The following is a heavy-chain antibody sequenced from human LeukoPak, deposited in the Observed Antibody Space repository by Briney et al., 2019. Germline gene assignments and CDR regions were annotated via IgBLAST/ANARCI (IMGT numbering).Heavy chain of an antibody. Sequence: SETLSLTCTVSGGSISSGGYYWSWIRQHPGKGLEWIGYIYYSGSTYYNPSLKSRVTISVDTSKNQFSLKLSSVTAAGTAVYYCARDKTPLYYYDSSGYFPDAFDIWGQGTMVTVSS. J-gene: IGHJ3*02. CDR2: IYYSGST. CDR3: ARDKTPLYYYDSSGYFPDAFDI. CDR1: GGSISSGGYY. D-gene: IGHD3-22*01. V-gene: IGHV4-31*03.